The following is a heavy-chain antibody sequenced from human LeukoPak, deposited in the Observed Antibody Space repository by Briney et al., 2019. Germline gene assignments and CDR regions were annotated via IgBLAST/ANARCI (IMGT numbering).Heavy chain of an antibody. J-gene: IGHJ4*02. CDR1: GGSISSGGYS. V-gene: IGHV4-30-2*01. D-gene: IGHD6-13*01. CDR3: AREEYSSDWYGHDS. Sequence: PSETPSLTCAVSGGSISSGGYSWSWIRQPPGKGREWIGYIYHSGSTYYNPSLKSRVTLSVDTSKNQFSLRLTSVTAADTAFYYCAREEYSSDWYGHDSWGQGTLVTVSS. CDR2: IYHSGST.